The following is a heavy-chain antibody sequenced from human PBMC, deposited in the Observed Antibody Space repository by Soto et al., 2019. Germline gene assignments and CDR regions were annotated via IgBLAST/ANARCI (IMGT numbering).Heavy chain of an antibody. CDR3: ARDIGYGDYLFDY. CDR1: GGSISSYY. Sequence: SETLSFTCTVSGGSISSYYWSWIRQPPGKGLEWIGYIYYSGSTNYNPSLKSRVTISVDTSKNQFSLKLSPVTAADTAVYYCARDIGYGDYLFDYWGQGTLVTVSS. D-gene: IGHD4-17*01. CDR2: IYYSGST. J-gene: IGHJ4*02. V-gene: IGHV4-59*01.